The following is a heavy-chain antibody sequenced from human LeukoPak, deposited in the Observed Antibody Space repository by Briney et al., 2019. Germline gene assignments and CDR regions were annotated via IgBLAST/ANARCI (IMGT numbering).Heavy chain of an antibody. Sequence: GGSLRLSCAASGFTFSSYWMSWVRQAPGKGLEWVANIKQDGSEKYYVDSVKGRFTISRDNAKNTLYLQMNSLRAEDTAVYYCARAGRGLRYFDWLTYDYWGQGTLVTVSS. CDR3: ARAGRGLRYFDWLTYDY. D-gene: IGHD3-9*01. CDR2: IKQDGSEK. CDR1: GFTFSSYW. V-gene: IGHV3-7*01. J-gene: IGHJ4*02.